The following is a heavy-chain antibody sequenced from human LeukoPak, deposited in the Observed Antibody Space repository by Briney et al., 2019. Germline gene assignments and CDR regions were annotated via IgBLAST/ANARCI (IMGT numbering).Heavy chain of an antibody. CDR2: INPSGGST. CDR1: GYTFTSYY. CDR3: ARDRDSSSWFVDY. V-gene: IGHV1-46*01. J-gene: IGHJ4*02. D-gene: IGHD6-13*01. Sequence: ASVKVSCKSSGYTFTSYYVQWVRQAPGQGLEWMGIINPSGGSTSYAQRFQGRVTLTRDTSTSTVYMELSSLRSEDTAVYYCARDRDSSSWFVDYWDQGTLVTVSS.